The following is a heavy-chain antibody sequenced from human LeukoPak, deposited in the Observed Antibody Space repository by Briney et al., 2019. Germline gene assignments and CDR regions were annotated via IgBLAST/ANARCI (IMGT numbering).Heavy chain of an antibody. Sequence: ASVKVSCKASGYTFTSYYMHWVRQAPGQGLEWMGIINPSGGSTSYAQKFQGRVTMTRDMSTSTVYMELSSLRSEDTAVYYCAREGCSSTSCYWFDPWGQGTLVTVSS. J-gene: IGHJ5*02. CDR2: INPSGGST. CDR3: AREGCSSTSCYWFDP. D-gene: IGHD2-2*01. CDR1: GYTFTSYY. V-gene: IGHV1-46*01.